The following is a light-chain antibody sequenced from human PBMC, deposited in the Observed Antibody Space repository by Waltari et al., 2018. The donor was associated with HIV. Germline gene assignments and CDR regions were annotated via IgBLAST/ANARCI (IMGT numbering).Light chain of an antibody. CDR3: QQYNRRPPWT. CDR2: AAS. J-gene: IGKJ1*01. V-gene: IGKV3D-15*03. CDR1: ENVYTN. Sequence: ETVMTQSPATLSVSPGARATISCRASENVYTNLAWYQQKPGQAPRLLIYAASIRDTGVPVRFSGSGSGTVFTLTINILQSEDFAVYYCQQYNRRPPWTFGQGTKVEVK.